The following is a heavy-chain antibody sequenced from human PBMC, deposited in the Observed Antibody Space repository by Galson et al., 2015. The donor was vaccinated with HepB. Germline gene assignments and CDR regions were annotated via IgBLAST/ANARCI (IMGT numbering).Heavy chain of an antibody. CDR1: GFTFSSYG. J-gene: IGHJ6*02. V-gene: IGHV3-30*18. Sequence: SLRLSCAASGFTFSSYGMHWVRQAPGKGLEWVAVISYDGSNKYYADSVKGRFTLSRDNSKNTLYLQMNSLRAEDTAVYYCAKEEDGGVPAAILRGVGYYYYYGMDVWGQGATVTVSS. CDR2: ISYDGSNK. D-gene: IGHD2-2*02. CDR3: AKEEDGGVPAAILRGVGYYYYYGMDV.